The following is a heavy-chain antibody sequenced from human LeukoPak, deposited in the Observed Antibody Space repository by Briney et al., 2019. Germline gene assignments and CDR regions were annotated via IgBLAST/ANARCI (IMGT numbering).Heavy chain of an antibody. CDR2: IYSGSST. V-gene: IGHV3-53*01. CDR3: AKGGGSSRPEYFQH. D-gene: IGHD3-16*01. J-gene: IGHJ1*01. Sequence: GGSLRLSCAASGFTVSSNYMSWVRQAPGKGLEWVSVIYSGSSTYYADSVKGRFTISRDNSKNTLYLQMNSLRAEDTAVYYCAKGGGSSRPEYFQHWGQGTLVTVSS. CDR1: GFTVSSNY.